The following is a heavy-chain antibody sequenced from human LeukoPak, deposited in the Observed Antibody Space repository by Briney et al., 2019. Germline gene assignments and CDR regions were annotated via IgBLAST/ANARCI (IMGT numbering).Heavy chain of an antibody. D-gene: IGHD7-27*01. Sequence: GGSLGLSCAASGFTFSSYDMHWVRQATGKGLEWVSAIGTAGDTYYPGSVKGRFTISRENAKNSLYLQMNSLRAGDTAVYYCARLYWGAFDIWGPGRRATVSS. CDR3: ARLYWGAFDI. J-gene: IGHJ3*02. CDR1: GFTFSSYD. CDR2: IGTAGDT. V-gene: IGHV3-13*04.